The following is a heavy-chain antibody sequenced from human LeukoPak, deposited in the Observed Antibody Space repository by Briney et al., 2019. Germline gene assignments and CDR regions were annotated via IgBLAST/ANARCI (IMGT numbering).Heavy chain of an antibody. V-gene: IGHV4-30-2*01. CDR2: IYHSGST. Sequence: SETLSLTCAVSGGSISSGGYSWSWIRQPPGKGLEWIGYIYHSGSTYYNPSLKSRVTISVDRSKNQFSLKLSSVTAADTAVYYCAREERYSGYDGVWNAFDIWGQGTMVTVSS. J-gene: IGHJ3*02. CDR1: GGSISSGGYS. D-gene: IGHD5-12*01. CDR3: AREERYSGYDGVWNAFDI.